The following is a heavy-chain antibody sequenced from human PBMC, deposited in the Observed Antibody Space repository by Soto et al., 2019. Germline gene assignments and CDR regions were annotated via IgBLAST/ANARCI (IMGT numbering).Heavy chain of an antibody. Sequence: QVQLVQSGAEVRKPGASVKVSCKTSGYTFSRSGISWVRQAPGQGLEWMGWISTYNGDANYAQKLQGRVTMTTDTSTSTAFMALGSLTSDDTAVYYCARSGSVPDYYYGLDVWGQGTTVTVSS. D-gene: IGHD1-26*01. J-gene: IGHJ6*02. CDR3: ARSGSVPDYYYGLDV. CDR1: GYTFSRSG. V-gene: IGHV1-18*01. CDR2: ISTYNGDA.